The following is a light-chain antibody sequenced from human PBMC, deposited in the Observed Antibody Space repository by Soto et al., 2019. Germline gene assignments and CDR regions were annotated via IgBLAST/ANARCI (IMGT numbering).Light chain of an antibody. CDR1: NIGSKN. J-gene: IGLJ3*02. V-gene: IGLV3-9*01. CDR2: RDV. CDR3: QVWDSSTAAWV. Sequence: SYGLTQPLSVSVALGQTARITCGGNNIGSKNVHWYQHKPGQAPVLVIYRDVNRPSGIPERFSGSNSGNTATLTISRAQAGDEADYYCQVWDSSTAAWVFGGGTKLTVL.